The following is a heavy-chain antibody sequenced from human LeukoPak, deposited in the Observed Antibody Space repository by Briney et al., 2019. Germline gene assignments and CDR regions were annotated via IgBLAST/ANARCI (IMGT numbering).Heavy chain of an antibody. CDR3: ARRGITGTTYLWFDP. Sequence: GESLKISCKGSGYSFTNYWIGWVRQMPGKGLELMGIIYPGDSDTRYSPSFQGQVTISADKSISTAYLQWSSLKASDTAMYYCARRGITGTTYLWFDPWGQGTLVTVSS. CDR1: GYSFTNYW. J-gene: IGHJ5*02. D-gene: IGHD1-7*01. CDR2: IYPGDSDT. V-gene: IGHV5-51*01.